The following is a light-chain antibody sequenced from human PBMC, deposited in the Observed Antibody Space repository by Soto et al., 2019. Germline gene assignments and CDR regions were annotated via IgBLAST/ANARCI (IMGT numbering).Light chain of an antibody. Sequence: EIVLTHSPGTLSLSPGETATLSCRASLTINDNYLAWYQQKAGQAPRLVIYDASSRATGIPDRFSASGSGTDFTLTISRLEPEDFAVYFCQQYSMAPLTFGQGTKVDIK. J-gene: IGKJ1*01. CDR3: QQYSMAPLT. V-gene: IGKV3-20*01. CDR2: DAS. CDR1: LTINDNY.